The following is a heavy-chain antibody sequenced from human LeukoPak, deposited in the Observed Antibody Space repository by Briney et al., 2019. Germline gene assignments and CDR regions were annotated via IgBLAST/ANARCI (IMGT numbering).Heavy chain of an antibody. CDR3: ARVLSAAGFDFDY. Sequence: PGGSLTLSCAASGFTLSSYSMNWVRQAPGKGLEWVSSINSSSSYIYYAHSVTRRFTISRDNAKNSLYLQMNSLRAEDTAVYYCARVLSAAGFDFDYWGQGTLVTVSS. CDR2: INSSSSYI. CDR1: GFTLSSYS. V-gene: IGHV3-21*01. J-gene: IGHJ4*02. D-gene: IGHD3-10*01.